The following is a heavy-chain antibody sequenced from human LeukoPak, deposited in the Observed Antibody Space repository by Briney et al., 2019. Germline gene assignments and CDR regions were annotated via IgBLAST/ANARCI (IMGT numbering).Heavy chain of an antibody. D-gene: IGHD5-24*01. V-gene: IGHV4-59*08. CDR1: GGSLNPFD. CDR2: ISFSGSA. CDR3: AKQMSGPINYWYFDI. J-gene: IGHJ2*01. Sequence: ASETLSLTCTVSGGSLNPFDWNWIRQPPGKGLEWIGYISFSGSANYNPSLKSRVTISVDTSKNQFSLTLTSVAATDTAVYYCAKQMSGPINYWYFDIWGRGTLVTVSS.